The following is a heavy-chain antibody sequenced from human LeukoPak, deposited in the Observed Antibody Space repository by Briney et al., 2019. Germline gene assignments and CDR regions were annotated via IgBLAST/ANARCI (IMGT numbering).Heavy chain of an antibody. CDR1: GFTFSSYS. D-gene: IGHD3-10*01. CDR3: ARDHYGSGGAFDI. Sequence: GESLKISCAASGFTFSSYSMNWVRQAPGKGLEWVSSISSSSSYIYYADSVKGRFTISRDNAKNSLHLQMNSLRAEDTAVYYCARDHYGSGGAFDIWGQGTMVTVSS. J-gene: IGHJ3*02. V-gene: IGHV3-21*01. CDR2: ISSSSSYI.